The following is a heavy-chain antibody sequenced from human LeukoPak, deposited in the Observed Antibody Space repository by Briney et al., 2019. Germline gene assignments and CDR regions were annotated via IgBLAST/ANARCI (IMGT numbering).Heavy chain of an antibody. D-gene: IGHD3-10*01. CDR2: ISAYNGNT. V-gene: IGHV1-18*01. Sequence: ASVKVSCKASGYIFTSYGISWVRQAPGQGLEWMGWISAYNGNTNYAQKLQGRVTMTTDTSTSTAYMELRNLRSDDTAVYYCARGGLWFGELSPKDYYYYMDVWGKGTTVTISS. CDR1: GYIFTSYG. J-gene: IGHJ6*03. CDR3: ARGGLWFGELSPKDYYYYMDV.